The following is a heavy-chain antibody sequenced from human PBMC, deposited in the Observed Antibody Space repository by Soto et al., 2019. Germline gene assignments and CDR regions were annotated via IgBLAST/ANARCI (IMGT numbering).Heavy chain of an antibody. CDR3: ARAKYYYDSSGYYY. CDR2: INPNSGGT. D-gene: IGHD3-22*01. V-gene: IGHV1-2*02. Sequence: SVKVSCKASGYTFTGYYMHWVRQAPGQGLEWMGWINPNSGGTNYAQKFQGRVTMTRDTSISTAYMELSRLRSDDTAVYYCARAKYYYDSSGYYYWGQGTPVTVSS. J-gene: IGHJ4*02. CDR1: GYTFTGYY.